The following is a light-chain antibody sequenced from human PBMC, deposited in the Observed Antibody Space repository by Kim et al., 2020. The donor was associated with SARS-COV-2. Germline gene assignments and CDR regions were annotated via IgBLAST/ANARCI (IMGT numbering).Light chain of an antibody. CDR2: GKN. CDR3: NSRDSNDNVV. V-gene: IGLV3-19*01. CDR1: SLRSYY. J-gene: IGLJ2*01. Sequence: ALEQTVRITCQGDSLRSYYATWYQQKPGQAPIVVIYGKNNRPSGIPDRFSGSSSGNTASLTITGTRAGDEADYYCNSRDSNDNVVFGGGTKVTVL.